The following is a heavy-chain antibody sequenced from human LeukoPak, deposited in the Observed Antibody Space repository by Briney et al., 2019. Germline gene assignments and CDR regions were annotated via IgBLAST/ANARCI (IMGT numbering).Heavy chain of an antibody. J-gene: IGHJ3*02. Sequence: SVKVSCKASGYTFTSYGISWVRQAPGQGLEWMGGIIPIFGTANYAQKFQGRVTITADESTSTAYMELSSLRSEDTAVYYCARVAFGVVIHDAFDIWGQGTMVTVSS. V-gene: IGHV1-69*13. D-gene: IGHD3-3*01. CDR3: ARVAFGVVIHDAFDI. CDR2: IIPIFGTA. CDR1: GYTFTSYG.